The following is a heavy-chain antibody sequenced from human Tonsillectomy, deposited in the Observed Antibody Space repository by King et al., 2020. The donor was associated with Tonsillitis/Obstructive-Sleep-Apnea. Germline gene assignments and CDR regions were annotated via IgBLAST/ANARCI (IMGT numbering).Heavy chain of an antibody. J-gene: IGHJ4*02. Sequence: QLVQSGAEVKKPGESLRISCKGSGYIFTNYWISWVRQMPGKGPEWMGRIDPCDSYTNYSPSFQGHVTISVDKSITTAYLHWSSLKTSDTAMYHCARHEEQQLPWDYWGQGTLVTVSS. CDR2: IDPCDSYT. CDR1: GYIFTNYW. D-gene: IGHD6-13*01. V-gene: IGHV5-10-1*01. CDR3: ARHEEQQLPWDY.